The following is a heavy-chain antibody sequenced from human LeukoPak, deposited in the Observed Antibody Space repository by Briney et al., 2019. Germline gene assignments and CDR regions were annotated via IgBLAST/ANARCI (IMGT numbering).Heavy chain of an antibody. J-gene: IGHJ6*03. CDR1: GFTFFTYW. Sequence: QSGGSLRLSCAASGFTFFTYWMHWVRQPPGKGLVWVARINSDGSDTTYADSVKGRFTISRDNAKNTLYLQMNSLRAEDTAVYYCARDQGIATYYYMDVWGKGTTVTVSS. D-gene: IGHD6-13*01. V-gene: IGHV3-74*01. CDR3: ARDQGIATYYYMDV. CDR2: INSDGSDT.